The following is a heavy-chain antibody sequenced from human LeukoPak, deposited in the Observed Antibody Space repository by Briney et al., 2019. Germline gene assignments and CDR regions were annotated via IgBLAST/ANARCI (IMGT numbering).Heavy chain of an antibody. CDR2: INDLGTST. CDR3: ARGGGAYYFDF. V-gene: IGHV3-74*01. D-gene: IGHD3-10*01. CDR1: GFTFSNYW. Sequence: WGSLRLSCAASGFTFSNYWMHWVCQVPGKGLVWVSRINDLGTSTNYADSVRGRFTISRDDAKNTLYLQMNSLRAEDTAVYYCARGGGAYYFDFWGRGTLVTVSS. J-gene: IGHJ4*02.